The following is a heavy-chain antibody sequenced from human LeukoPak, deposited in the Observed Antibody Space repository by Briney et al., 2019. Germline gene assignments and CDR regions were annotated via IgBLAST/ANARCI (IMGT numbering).Heavy chain of an antibody. D-gene: IGHD6-13*01. CDR3: ARVPPGASSSWYILFENWFDP. CDR1: GYTFTSYG. CDR2: ISAYNGNT. V-gene: IGHV1-18*01. J-gene: IGHJ5*02. Sequence: ASVKVSCKASGYTFTSYGISWVRQAPGQGREWMGWISAYNGNTNYAQKLQGRVTMTTDTSTSTAYMELRSLRSDDTAVYYCARVPPGASSSWYILFENWFDPWGQGTLVTVSS.